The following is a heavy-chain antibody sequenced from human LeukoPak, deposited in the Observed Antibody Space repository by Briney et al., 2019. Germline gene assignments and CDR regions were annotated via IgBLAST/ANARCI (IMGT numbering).Heavy chain of an antibody. D-gene: IGHD1-14*01. CDR1: GFTFDDYA. CDR3: AKDIHHVDPSDAFDI. J-gene: IGHJ3*02. CDR2: ISWNSGSI. V-gene: IGHV3-9*01. Sequence: GGSLRLSCAASGFTFDDYAMHWVRQAPGKGLEWVSGISWNSGSIGYADSVKGRFTISRDNAKNSLYPQMNSLRAEDTALYYCAKDIHHVDPSDAFDIWGQGTMVTVSS.